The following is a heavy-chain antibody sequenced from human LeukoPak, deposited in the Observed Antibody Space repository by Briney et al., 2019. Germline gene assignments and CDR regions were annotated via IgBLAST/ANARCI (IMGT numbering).Heavy chain of an antibody. J-gene: IGHJ6*02. V-gene: IGHV3-30*18. CDR1: RFTFSTYG. Sequence: GGSLRLTCAASRFTFSTYGMHWVRQAPGKGLEWVAVISYDGSYTNYADSVKGRFTISRDNSKNTLYLQMNSLRVEDTAIYYCAKGAGRSSGYFDYYGMDVWGQGTTVTVSS. CDR2: ISYDGSYT. CDR3: AKGAGRSSGYFDYYGMDV. D-gene: IGHD3-22*01.